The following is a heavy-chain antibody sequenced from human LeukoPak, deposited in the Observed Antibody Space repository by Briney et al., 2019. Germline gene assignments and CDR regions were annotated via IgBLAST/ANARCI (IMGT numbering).Heavy chain of an antibody. CDR3: ARGRTTVTTLIDY. V-gene: IGHV1-8*01. J-gene: IGHJ4*02. CDR2: MNPNSGNT. D-gene: IGHD4-17*01. CDR1: GYTFTSYD. Sequence: ASVKVSCKASGYTFTSYDINWVRQATGQGLEWMGWMNPNSGNTGYAQKFQGRVTMTRNASISTAYMELSSLRSEDTAVYYCARGRTTVTTLIDYWGQGTLVTVSS.